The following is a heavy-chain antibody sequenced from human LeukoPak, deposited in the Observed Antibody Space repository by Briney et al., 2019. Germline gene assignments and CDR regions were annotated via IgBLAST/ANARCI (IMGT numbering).Heavy chain of an antibody. Sequence: GGSLRLSCAASGFTFSSYSMNWVRQAPGKGLEWVSSISSSYIYYADSVKGRFTISRDNAKNSLYLQMNSLRAEDTAVYYCAREVSSGGAFDIWGQGTMVTVSS. CDR3: AREVSSGGAFDI. CDR2: ISSSYI. D-gene: IGHD3-10*01. V-gene: IGHV3-21*01. J-gene: IGHJ3*02. CDR1: GFTFSSYS.